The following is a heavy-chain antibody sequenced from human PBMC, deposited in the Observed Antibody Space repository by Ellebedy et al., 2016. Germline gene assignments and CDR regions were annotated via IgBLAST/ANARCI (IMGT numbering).Heavy chain of an antibody. J-gene: IGHJ4*02. Sequence: GESLKISXAASGFTFSSYAMSWVRQAPGKGLEWVSAISGSGGSTYYADSVKGRFTISRDNSKNTLYLQMNSLRAEDTAVYYCANSAQWLENGDYWGQGTLVTVSS. CDR1: GFTFSSYA. D-gene: IGHD6-19*01. CDR3: ANSAQWLENGDY. V-gene: IGHV3-23*01. CDR2: ISGSGGST.